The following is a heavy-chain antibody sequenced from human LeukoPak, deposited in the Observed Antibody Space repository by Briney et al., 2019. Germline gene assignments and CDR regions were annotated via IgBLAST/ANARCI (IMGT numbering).Heavy chain of an antibody. CDR1: GGTFSSYA. J-gene: IGHJ4*02. D-gene: IGHD3-16*01. CDR3: ARFFTGGVNYDY. V-gene: IGHV1-69*13. CDR2: IIPIFGTA. Sequence: ASVKVSCKASGGTFSSYAISWVRQAPGQGLEWMGGIIPIFGTANYAQKFQGRVTITADESTSTAYMELSSLRSEDTAVYYCARFFTGGVNYDYWGQGTLVTVSS.